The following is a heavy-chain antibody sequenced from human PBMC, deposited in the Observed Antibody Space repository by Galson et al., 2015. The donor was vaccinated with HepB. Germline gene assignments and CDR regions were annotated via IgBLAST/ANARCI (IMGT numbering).Heavy chain of an antibody. CDR1: GFTFSGYC. Sequence: SLRLSCAASGFTFSGYCMHWVRQAPGKGLEWVSRINHDGSSTFYADSVKGRFTISRDNAKNAVYLQMNSLRADDTAVYYCAKGGTHLTHYLNEIDLWGQGTTVTVSS. V-gene: IGHV3-74*01. CDR3: AKGGTHLTHYLNEIDL. CDR2: INHDGSST. J-gene: IGHJ6*02. D-gene: IGHD3-16*01.